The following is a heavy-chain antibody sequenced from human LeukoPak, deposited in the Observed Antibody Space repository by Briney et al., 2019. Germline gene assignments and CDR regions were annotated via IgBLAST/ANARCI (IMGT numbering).Heavy chain of an antibody. CDR2: INYSGST. D-gene: IGHD2-2*03. CDR3: ARGGYCSSTSCSKLMDF. Sequence: SETLSLTCAVYGGSFSGYYWSWIRQPPGKGLEWIGEINYSGSTNYNPSLKSRVAISVDTSKNQFSLKLSYLTAADTAVYDCARGGYCSSTSCSKLMDFWGKGTTVTVSS. CDR1: GGSFSGYY. J-gene: IGHJ6*04. V-gene: IGHV4-34*01.